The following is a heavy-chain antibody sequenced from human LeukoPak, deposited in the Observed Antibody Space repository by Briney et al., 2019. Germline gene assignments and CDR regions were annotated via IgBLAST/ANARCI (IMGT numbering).Heavy chain of an antibody. D-gene: IGHD3-10*01. CDR2: INHSGST. CDR3: ARVSRITSDI. CDR1: GGSFSGYY. J-gene: IGHJ3*02. V-gene: IGHV4-34*01. Sequence: PSETLSLTCAVYGGSFSGYYWSWIRQPPGKGLEWIGEINHSGSTNYNPSLKSRVTIPVDTSKNQFSLKLSSVTAADTAVYYCARVSRITSDIWGQGTMVTVSS.